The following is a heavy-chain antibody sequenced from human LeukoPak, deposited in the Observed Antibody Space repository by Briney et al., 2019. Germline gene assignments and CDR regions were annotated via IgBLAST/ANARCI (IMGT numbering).Heavy chain of an antibody. Sequence: GASVKVSCKASGYTFTSYDINWVRQATGQGLEWMGWMNPNSGNTGYAQKFQGRVTITRNTSISTAYMELSRLRSDDTAVYYCAREKGRIAAAGQRWFDPWGQGTLVTVSS. CDR2: MNPNSGNT. J-gene: IGHJ5*02. D-gene: IGHD6-13*01. CDR1: GYTFTSYD. CDR3: AREKGRIAAAGQRWFDP. V-gene: IGHV1-8*03.